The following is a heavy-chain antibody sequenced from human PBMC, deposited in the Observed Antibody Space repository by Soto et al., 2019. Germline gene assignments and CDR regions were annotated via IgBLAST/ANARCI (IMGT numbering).Heavy chain of an antibody. J-gene: IGHJ6*02. CDR1: GGSISSYY. CDR3: ARGTLLGYCSGGSCPYGMDV. CDR2: IYYSGST. Sequence: APETLCLTCTVSGGSISSYYWSWIRQPPGKGLEWIGYIYYSGSTNYNPSLKSRVTISVDTSKDQFSLKLSSVTAADTAVYYCARGTLLGYCSGGSCPYGMDVWGQWPTVTV. D-gene: IGHD2-15*01. V-gene: IGHV4-59*01.